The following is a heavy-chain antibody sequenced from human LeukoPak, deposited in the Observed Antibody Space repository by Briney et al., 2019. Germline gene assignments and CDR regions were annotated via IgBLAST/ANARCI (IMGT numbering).Heavy chain of an antibody. V-gene: IGHV1-2*02. Sequence: ASVKVSCKASGYTFTGYYIHWVRQAPAQGLERMGWINPNSGGTNYAQNFQGRVTMTRDTSTSTAYMELSRLRSDDTAVYYCARRLGAGTTLGYWGQGTLVTVSS. J-gene: IGHJ4*02. CDR2: INPNSGGT. CDR1: GYTFTGYY. CDR3: ARRLGAGTTLGY. D-gene: IGHD1-1*01.